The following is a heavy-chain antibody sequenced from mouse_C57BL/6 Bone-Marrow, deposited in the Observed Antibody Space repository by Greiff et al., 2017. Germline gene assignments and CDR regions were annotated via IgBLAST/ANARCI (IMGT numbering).Heavy chain of an antibody. Sequence: QVQLQQSGAELVMPGASVKLSCKASGYTFTSYWMHWVKQRPGQGLEWIGEIGPSDSYTNYNQKFKGKSTLTVDKSSSTAYMQLSNLTSEDSAVYYCAREGYYFWYFDVWGTGTTVIVSS. D-gene: IGHD2-3*01. J-gene: IGHJ1*03. CDR3: AREGYYFWYFDV. CDR2: IGPSDSYT. CDR1: GYTFTSYW. V-gene: IGHV1-69*01.